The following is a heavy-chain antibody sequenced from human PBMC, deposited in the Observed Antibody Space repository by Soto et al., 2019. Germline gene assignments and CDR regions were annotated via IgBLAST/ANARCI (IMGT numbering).Heavy chain of an antibody. D-gene: IGHD6-19*01. Sequence: ASVKVSCKASGYTFTSYYMHWVRQAPGQGLEWMGIINPSGGSTSYAQKFQGRVTMTRDTSTSTVYMELSSLRSEDTAVYYCARTLPIETLIAVADSGYYYGMDVWGQGTTVTVSS. CDR3: ARTLPIETLIAVADSGYYYGMDV. V-gene: IGHV1-46*01. CDR2: INPSGGST. J-gene: IGHJ6*02. CDR1: GYTFTSYY.